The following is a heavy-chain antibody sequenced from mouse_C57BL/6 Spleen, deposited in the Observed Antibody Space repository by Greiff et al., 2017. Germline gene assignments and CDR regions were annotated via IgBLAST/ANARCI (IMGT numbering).Heavy chain of an antibody. Sequence: EVKVEESGGGLVQPGGSMKLSCVASGFTFSNYWMNWVRQSPEKGLEWVAQIRLKSDNYATHYAESVKGRFTISRDDSKSSVYLQMNNLRAEDTGIYYCTDKSLYDGYNNWYFDVWGTGTTVTVSS. CDR3: TDKSLYDGYNNWYFDV. CDR2: IRLKSDNYAT. V-gene: IGHV6-3*01. J-gene: IGHJ1*03. CDR1: GFTFSNYW. D-gene: IGHD2-3*01.